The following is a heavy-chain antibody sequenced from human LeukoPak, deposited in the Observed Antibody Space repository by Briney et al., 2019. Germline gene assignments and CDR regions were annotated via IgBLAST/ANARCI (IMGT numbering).Heavy chain of an antibody. J-gene: IGHJ4*02. CDR2: IDPSDSYT. CDR3: AGHSHYDFWSGYLDY. CDR1: GYTFTSYW. V-gene: IGHV5-10-1*01. Sequence: PGESLKISCKGSGYTFTSYWISWVRQMPGKGLEWMGKIDPSDSYTSYSPSFQGHVTISADKSISAAFLQWSSLKASNTAMYYCAGHSHYDFWSGYLDYWGQGTLVTVSS. D-gene: IGHD3-3*01.